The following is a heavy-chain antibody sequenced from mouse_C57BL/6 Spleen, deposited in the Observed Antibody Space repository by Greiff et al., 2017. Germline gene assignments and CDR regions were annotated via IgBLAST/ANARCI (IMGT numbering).Heavy chain of an antibody. J-gene: IGHJ2*01. CDR2: ISSGGSYT. V-gene: IGHV5-6*01. CDR1: GFTFSSYG. D-gene: IGHD2-1*01. Sequence: EVQGVESGGDLVKPGGSLKLSCAASGFTFSSYGMSWVRQTPDKRLEWVATISSGGSYTYYPDSVKGRFTISRDNAKNTLYLQMSSLKSEDTAMYYGARHVDGNSFDYWGQGTTLTVSS. CDR3: ARHVDGNSFDY.